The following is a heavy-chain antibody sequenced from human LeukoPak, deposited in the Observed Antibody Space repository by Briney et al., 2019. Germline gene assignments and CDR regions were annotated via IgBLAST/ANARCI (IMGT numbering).Heavy chain of an antibody. V-gene: IGHV6-1*01. CDR3: AREDVWEVTTDGYFGY. Sequence: SQTLSLTCAISGDSVSRNSAAWNWIRQSPSRGLEWLGRTYYRSKWYNDYAVSVKSRITINPDTSKNQFSLQLNSVTPEDTAVYYCAREDVWEVTTDGYFGYWGQGTLVTVSS. J-gene: IGHJ4*02. CDR2: TYYRSKWYN. CDR1: GDSVSRNSAA. D-gene: IGHD1-26*01.